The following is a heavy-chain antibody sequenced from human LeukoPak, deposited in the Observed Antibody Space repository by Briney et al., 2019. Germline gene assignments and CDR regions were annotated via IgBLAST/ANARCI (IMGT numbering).Heavy chain of an antibody. CDR2: INTNTGNP. Sequence: GASVKVSCKASGYTFTSYAMGWVRQAPGHGLGWMGWINTNTGNPTYAQGFTGRFVFSLDTSVSTAYLQISSLEAEDTAVYYCASFFCINGVCYYLDYWGQGTLVTVSS. CDR1: GYTFTSYA. J-gene: IGHJ4*02. CDR3: ASFFCINGVCYYLDY. D-gene: IGHD2-8*01. V-gene: IGHV7-4-1*02.